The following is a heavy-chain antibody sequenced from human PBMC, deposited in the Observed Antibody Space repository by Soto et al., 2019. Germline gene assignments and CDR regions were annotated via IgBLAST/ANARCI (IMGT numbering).Heavy chain of an antibody. CDR3: AIHRNAGWFDP. Sequence: GESLKISCKASGYDFTTFWIVWVRQVPGKGLEWMGVIYPGDSDVTYSPSFQGQVTISADKSITTAYLHWSDLRASDTAIYYCAIHRNAGWFDPWVQGTPVTVSA. CDR1: GYDFTTFW. CDR2: IYPGDSDV. V-gene: IGHV5-51*01. J-gene: IGHJ5*02.